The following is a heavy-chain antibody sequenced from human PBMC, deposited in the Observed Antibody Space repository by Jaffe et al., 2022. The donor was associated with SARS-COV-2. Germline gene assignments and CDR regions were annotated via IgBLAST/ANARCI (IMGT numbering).Heavy chain of an antibody. V-gene: IGHV4-39*01. J-gene: IGHJ3*02. D-gene: IGHD2-21*02. CDR2: IYYSGST. CDR1: GGSISSSSYY. CDR3: ARHFLLRTIVVVTATHFDI. Sequence: QLQLQESGPGLVKPSETLSLTCTVSGGSISSSSYYWGWIRQPPGKGLEWIGSIYYSGSTYYNPSLKSRVTISVDTSKNQFSLKLSSVTAADTAVYYCARHFLLRTIVVVTATHFDIWGQGTMVTVSS.